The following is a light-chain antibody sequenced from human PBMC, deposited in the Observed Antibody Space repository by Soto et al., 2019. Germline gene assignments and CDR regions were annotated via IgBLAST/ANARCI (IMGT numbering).Light chain of an antibody. Sequence: EIVLTQSPATLSVSPGERATLSCRASHSVGKSLAWYQLKPCQAPRLLIYGASTRATGFQARFSGTGSGTEFTLTISGLQSEDFALYYCQQYDRWPPGAFGGGTEVEI. CDR2: GAS. CDR1: HSVGKS. V-gene: IGKV3-15*01. CDR3: QQYDRWPPGA. J-gene: IGKJ4*01.